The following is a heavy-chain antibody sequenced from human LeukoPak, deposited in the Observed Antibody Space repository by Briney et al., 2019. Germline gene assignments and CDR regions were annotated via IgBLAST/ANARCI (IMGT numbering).Heavy chain of an antibody. Sequence: PGGSLRLPCAASGFTFSSYAMSWVRQAPGKGLEWVSAISGSGGSTYYADSVKGRFTISRDNSKNTLYLQMNSLRAEDTAVYYCAKARYYYYGMDVWGQGTTVTVSS. CDR1: GFTFSSYA. J-gene: IGHJ6*02. CDR3: AKARYYYYGMDV. CDR2: ISGSGGST. V-gene: IGHV3-23*01.